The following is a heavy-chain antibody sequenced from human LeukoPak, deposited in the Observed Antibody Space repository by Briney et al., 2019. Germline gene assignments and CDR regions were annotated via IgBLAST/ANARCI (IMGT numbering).Heavy chain of an antibody. J-gene: IGHJ4*02. CDR1: GFTFSSYW. D-gene: IGHD4-11*01. CDR2: IQQDGSEK. CDR3: ASGGSTTLTRNVFAY. V-gene: IGHV3-7*02. Sequence: PGGSLRLSCATSGFTFSSYWMIWVRQAPGKGLEWVANIQQDGSEKYYVDSVKGRFTISRDNSKNTLYLQMNSLRAEDTALYYCASGGSTTLTRNVFAYWGQGTLVTVSS.